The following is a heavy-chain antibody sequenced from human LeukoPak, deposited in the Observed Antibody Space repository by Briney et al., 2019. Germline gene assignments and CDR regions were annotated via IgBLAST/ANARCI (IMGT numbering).Heavy chain of an antibody. CDR1: GYTFTGYY. J-gene: IGHJ4*02. CDR3: ARHYYDSSGYYFSFSVDNASFDY. V-gene: IGHV1-2*02. D-gene: IGHD3-22*01. CDR2: INPNSGGT. Sequence: ASVKVSCKASGYTFTGYYKHWVRQAPGQGLEWMGWINPNSGGTNYAQKFQGRVTMTRDTSISTAYMELSRLKSDDTAVYYCARHYYDSSGYYFSFSVDNASFDYWGQGTLVTVSS.